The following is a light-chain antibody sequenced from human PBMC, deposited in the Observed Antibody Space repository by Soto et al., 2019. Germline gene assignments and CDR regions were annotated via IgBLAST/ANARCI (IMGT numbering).Light chain of an antibody. CDR2: DVS. CDR3: CSFAGSYTFWV. CDR1: SSDVGDYNY. Sequence: QSALTQPRSVSGSPGQSVTISCTGTSSDVGDYNYVSWSQQYPGKAPKLVIYDVSKRPSGVPDRFSGSKSGNPASLTISGLQAEDEADYYRCSFAGSYTFWVFGGGTKLTVL. J-gene: IGLJ3*02. V-gene: IGLV2-11*01.